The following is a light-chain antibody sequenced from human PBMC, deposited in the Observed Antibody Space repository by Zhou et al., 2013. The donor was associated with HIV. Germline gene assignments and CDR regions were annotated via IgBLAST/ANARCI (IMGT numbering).Light chain of an antibody. CDR2: DGS. CDR1: QSITSY. V-gene: IGKV1-39*01. CDR3: QQSYTTPET. J-gene: IGKJ4*01. Sequence: DIQMTQSPSSLSASVGDRVTITCRASQSITSYLNWYQQKPGKAPNLLIYDGSRLQSGVPSRFSGSGSGTDFTLTISSLQPEDFANYYCQQSYTTPETFGGGPRWRSN.